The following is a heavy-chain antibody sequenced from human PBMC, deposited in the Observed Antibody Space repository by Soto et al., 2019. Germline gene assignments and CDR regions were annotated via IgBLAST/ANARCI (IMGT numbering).Heavy chain of an antibody. Sequence: SVKVSCKASGGAFSSYAISCVRQAPGQGLEWMGGIIPIFGTANYAQKFQGRVTITADESTSTAYMELSSLRSEDTAVYYCARSYNYDILTGYHWGQGTLVTVSS. D-gene: IGHD3-9*01. V-gene: IGHV1-69*13. J-gene: IGHJ4*02. CDR1: GGAFSSYA. CDR3: ARSYNYDILTGYH. CDR2: IIPIFGTA.